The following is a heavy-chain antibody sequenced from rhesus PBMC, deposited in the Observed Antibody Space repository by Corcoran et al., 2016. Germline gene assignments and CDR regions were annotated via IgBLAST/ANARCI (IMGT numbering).Heavy chain of an antibody. V-gene: IGHV4S2*01. Sequence: QVQLQESGPGLVKPSETLPLTCAVSGASISSNSWSWIRQAPGKGLEWIGRIYCSGGSTDYHPTRKGRGTSSIGQSKEQCSRKVGSVTAADTAVYYWARDGHSSWADNRFDVWGAGVLVTVSS. CDR1: GASISSNS. D-gene: IGHD6-13*01. J-gene: IGHJ5-1*01. CDR3: ARDGHSSWADNRFDV. CDR2: IYCSGGST.